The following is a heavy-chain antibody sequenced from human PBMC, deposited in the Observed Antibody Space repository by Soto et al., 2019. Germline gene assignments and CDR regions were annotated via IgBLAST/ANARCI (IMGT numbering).Heavy chain of an antibody. CDR3: ARKDCSGSSCYLSDWFDP. D-gene: IGHD2-15*01. V-gene: IGHV5-51*01. CDR1: GYTFSNYW. Sequence: PGESLKISCNGSGYTFSNYWIAWGRQMPGKGLEWMGIIYPGDSDTTYSPSFQGQVTISADKSISTVYLQWSSLKASDSAIYYCARKDCSGSSCYLSDWFDPWGQGTLVTVSS. J-gene: IGHJ5*02. CDR2: IYPGDSDT.